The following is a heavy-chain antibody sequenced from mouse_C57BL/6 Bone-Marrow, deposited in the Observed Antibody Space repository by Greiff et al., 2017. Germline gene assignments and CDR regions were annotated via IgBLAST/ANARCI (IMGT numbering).Heavy chain of an antibody. CDR2: IYPRSGNT. CDR3: ARGIYYDFSWFAY. J-gene: IGHJ3*01. V-gene: IGHV1-81*01. CDR1: GYTFTSYS. Sequence: QVQLQQSGAELARPGASVKLSCKASGYTFTSYSISWVKQRTGQGLEWIGEIYPRSGNTYYNEKFKGKATLTADKSSSTAYMELRSLTSEDSAVYFCARGIYYDFSWFAYWGQGTLVTVSA. D-gene: IGHD2-4*01.